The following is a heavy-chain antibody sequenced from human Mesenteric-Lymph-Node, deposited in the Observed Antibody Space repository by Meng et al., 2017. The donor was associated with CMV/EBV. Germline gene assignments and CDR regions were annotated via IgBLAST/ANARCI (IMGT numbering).Heavy chain of an antibody. CDR1: GYTFTSYG. J-gene: IGHJ6*02. Sequence: ASVKVSCKASGYTFTSYGISWVRQAPGQGLEWMGWMNPNSGNTGYAQKFQGRVTMTRNTSISTAYMELSSLRSEDTAVYYCARFKGRRRTDYYYYGMDVWGQGTTVTVSS. V-gene: IGHV1-8*02. CDR2: MNPNSGNT. CDR3: ARFKGRRRTDYYYYGMDV.